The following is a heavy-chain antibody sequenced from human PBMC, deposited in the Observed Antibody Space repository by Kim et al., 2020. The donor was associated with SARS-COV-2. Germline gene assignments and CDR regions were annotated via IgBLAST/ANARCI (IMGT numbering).Heavy chain of an antibody. D-gene: IGHD3-10*01. CDR2: ISAYNGNT. CDR3: ARDFPLAFGESSIPYFDY. CDR1: GYTFTSYG. J-gene: IGHJ4*02. V-gene: IGHV1-18*01. Sequence: ASVKVSCKASGYTFTSYGISWVRQAPGQGLEWMGWISAYNGNTNYAQKLQGRVTMTTDTSTSTAYMELRSLRSDDTAVYYCARDFPLAFGESSIPYFDYWGQGTLVTVSS.